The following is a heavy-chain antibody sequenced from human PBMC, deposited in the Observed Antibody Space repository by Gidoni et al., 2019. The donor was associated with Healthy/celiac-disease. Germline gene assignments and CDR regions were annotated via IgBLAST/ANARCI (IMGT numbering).Heavy chain of an antibody. CDR2: INHSGST. Sequence: QVQLQQWGAGLLKPSETLSLTCAVYGGSFSGYYWSWIRHPPGKGLEWIGEINHSGSTNYNPSLKSRVTISVDTSKNQFSLKLSSVTAADTAVYYCARGYGYSYGSRYYFDYWGQGTLVTVSS. J-gene: IGHJ4*02. CDR3: ARGYGYSYGSRYYFDY. V-gene: IGHV4-34*01. CDR1: GGSFSGYY. D-gene: IGHD5-18*01.